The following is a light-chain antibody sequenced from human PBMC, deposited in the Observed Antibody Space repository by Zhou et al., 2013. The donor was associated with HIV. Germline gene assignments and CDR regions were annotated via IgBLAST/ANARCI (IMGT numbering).Light chain of an antibody. V-gene: IGLV3-21*04. CDR1: NIGSKS. J-gene: IGLJ2*01. Sequence: SYELTQPPAVSVAPGKTARITCGGNNIGSKSVHWYQQKPGQAPVLVIYYDSDRPSGIPERFSGSNSGNTATLTINSVDAGDEADYYCQVWDSDSDLVVFGGGTKLTVL. CDR3: QVWDSDSDLVV. CDR2: YDS.